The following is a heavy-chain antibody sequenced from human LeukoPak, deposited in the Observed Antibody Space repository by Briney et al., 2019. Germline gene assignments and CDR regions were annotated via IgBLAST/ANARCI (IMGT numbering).Heavy chain of an antibody. Sequence: PGGSLRLSCAASGFTFSSYAMSWVRQAPGKGLEWVSSISGSAYTYYADSVKGRFTISGDNSKNTLHLQMNSLRAEDSAVYYCATVLEGATDYWGQGTLVTVSS. D-gene: IGHD1-26*01. CDR1: GFTFSSYA. J-gene: IGHJ4*02. CDR2: ISGSAYT. CDR3: ATVLEGATDY. V-gene: IGHV3-23*01.